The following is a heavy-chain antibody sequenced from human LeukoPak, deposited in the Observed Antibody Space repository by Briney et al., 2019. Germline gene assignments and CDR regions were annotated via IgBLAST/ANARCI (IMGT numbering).Heavy chain of an antibody. CDR2: IIPILGIA. Sequence: SVKVSCKASGGTFSSYTISWVRQAPGQGLEWMGRIIPILGIANYAQKFQGRVTITADKSTSTAYMELSSLRSEDTAVYYCARDMGYGGNSNGAFDIWGQGTMVTVSS. CDR1: GGTFSSYT. D-gene: IGHD4-23*01. V-gene: IGHV1-69*04. CDR3: ARDMGYGGNSNGAFDI. J-gene: IGHJ3*02.